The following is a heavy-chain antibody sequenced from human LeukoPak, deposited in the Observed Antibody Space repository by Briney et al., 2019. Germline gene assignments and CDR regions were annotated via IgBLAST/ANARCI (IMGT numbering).Heavy chain of an antibody. J-gene: IGHJ5*02. V-gene: IGHV1-46*01. D-gene: IGHD3-10*01. CDR2: INPSDGST. Sequence: GASVKVSCKASGYTFTRYYMHWVRRAPGQGLEWMGIINPSDGSTSYAQKFQGRVTMTRDTSTSKVYMGVSSLRSEDTAVYYCARTYGSGSYQLLDLRGNWFDPWGQGTLVTVSS. CDR3: ARTYGSGSYQLLDLRGNWFDP. CDR1: GYTFTRYY.